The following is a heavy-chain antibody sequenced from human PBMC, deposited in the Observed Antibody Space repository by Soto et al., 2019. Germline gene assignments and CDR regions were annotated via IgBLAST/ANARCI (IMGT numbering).Heavy chain of an antibody. D-gene: IGHD3-3*01. J-gene: IGHJ6*02. CDR1: GYTFSNYY. CDR3: ARDGWFSALRIPCGLDV. Sequence: QVQLVQSGAEVKKPGASVTVSCKASGYTFSNYYIHWVRQAPGQGLEWMGIINPNGGSTTYAQKFQGSVSLTRDTSPSTVYMELSSLTSEDTALSYCARDGWFSALRIPCGLDVWGQGTTVTVSS. V-gene: IGHV1-46*01. CDR2: INPNGGST.